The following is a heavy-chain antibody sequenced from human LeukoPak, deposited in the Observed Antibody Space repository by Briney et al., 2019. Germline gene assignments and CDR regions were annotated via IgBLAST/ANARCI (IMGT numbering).Heavy chain of an antibody. Sequence: GGCLRLSCAAYGFTFSSYEMNWVSQAQGKGVEWVSYISSSGSTIYYADSVKGRFTISRDNAKNSLYLQMNSLRAEDTAVYYCARDGGWDAFDIWGQGTMVTVSS. D-gene: IGHD6-19*01. CDR2: ISSSGSTI. CDR1: GFTFSSYE. V-gene: IGHV3-48*03. CDR3: ARDGGWDAFDI. J-gene: IGHJ3*02.